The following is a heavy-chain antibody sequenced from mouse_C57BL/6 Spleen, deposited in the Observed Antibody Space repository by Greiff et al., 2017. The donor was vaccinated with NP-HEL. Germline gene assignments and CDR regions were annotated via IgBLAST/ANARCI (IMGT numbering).Heavy chain of an antibody. J-gene: IGHJ3*01. CDR1: GYSITSGYY. CDR3: ALLLGFAY. D-gene: IGHD2-10*01. CDR2: ISYDGSN. V-gene: IGHV3-6*01. Sequence: VQLQQSGPGLVNPSQSLSLPCSVTGYSITSGYYWNWIRQFPGNKLEWMGYISYDGSNNYNPSLKNRISFTRDTSKNQFFLKLKSVTTEDTATYDGALLLGFAYWGQGTLVTVSA.